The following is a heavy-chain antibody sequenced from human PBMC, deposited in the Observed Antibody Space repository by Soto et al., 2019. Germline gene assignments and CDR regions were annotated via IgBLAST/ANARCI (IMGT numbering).Heavy chain of an antibody. D-gene: IGHD5-12*01. Sequence: GGSLRLSCAASGFSFSTYGMNWVRQAPGKGLDWLSHISSDSSNIHYADSVRGRFTISRDNARNLLYLQMNNLRPEDTAVYYCAREWISWGQGTLVTVSS. V-gene: IGHV3-48*01. CDR2: ISSDSSNI. CDR1: GFSFSTYG. J-gene: IGHJ5*02. CDR3: AREWIS.